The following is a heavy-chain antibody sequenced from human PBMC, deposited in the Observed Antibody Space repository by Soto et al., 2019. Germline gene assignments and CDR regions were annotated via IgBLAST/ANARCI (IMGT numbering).Heavy chain of an antibody. CDR3: AKSDHYYDSSGYYLAGAGYFDY. V-gene: IGHV3-23*01. D-gene: IGHD3-22*01. CDR1: GFTFSSYA. CDR2: ISGSGGST. Sequence: EVQLLESGGGLVQPGGSLRLSCAASGFTFSSYAMSWVRQAPGKGLEWVSAISGSGGSTYYADSVKGRFTISRDNSKNTLYLQMNSLRAEDTAVYYCAKSDHYYDSSGYYLAGAGYFDYWGQGTLVTVSS. J-gene: IGHJ4*02.